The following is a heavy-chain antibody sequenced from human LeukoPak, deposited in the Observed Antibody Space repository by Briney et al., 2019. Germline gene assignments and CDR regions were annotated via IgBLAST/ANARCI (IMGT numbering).Heavy chain of an antibody. V-gene: IGHV4-59*01. J-gene: IGHJ4*02. CDR1: GGSLSSYY. CDR2: IYYSGST. CDR3: AREILWSGYYSSHFDY. D-gene: IGHD3-3*01. Sequence: PSETLSLTCTVSGGSLSSYYWSWLRQPPGKGLEWIGYIYYSGSTNYNPSLKSRVTISIDTSKNQFSLKLTSVTAADTAVYFCAREILWSGYYSSHFDYWGQGTLVTVSS.